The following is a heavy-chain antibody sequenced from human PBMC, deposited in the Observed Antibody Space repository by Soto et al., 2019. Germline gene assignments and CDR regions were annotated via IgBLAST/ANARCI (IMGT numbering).Heavy chain of an antibody. J-gene: IGHJ6*02. CDR1: GFTFGSYA. Sequence: GGSLRLSCAASGFTFGSYAMHWVRQAPGKGLEWVAVISYDGSNKYYADSVKGRFTISRDNSKNTLYLQMNSLRAEDTAVYYCARQEGWGSGSRYYYYGMDVWGQGTTVTVSS. V-gene: IGHV3-30-3*01. CDR3: ARQEGWGSGSRYYYYGMDV. D-gene: IGHD3-10*01. CDR2: ISYDGSNK.